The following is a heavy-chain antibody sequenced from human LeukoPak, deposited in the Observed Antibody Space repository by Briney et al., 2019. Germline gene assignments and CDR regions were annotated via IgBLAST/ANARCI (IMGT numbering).Heavy chain of an antibody. CDR3: ASLLLQDGDAH. D-gene: IGHD4-17*01. J-gene: IGHJ4*02. CDR2: IYYSGST. V-gene: IGHV4-39*01. CDR1: GGSISSSSYY. Sequence: KPSETLSLTCTVSGGSISSSSYYWGWIRQPPGKGLEWIGSIYYSGSTYYNPSLKSRVTVSVDTSKNQFSLGLTSVTAADTAIYYCASLLLQDGDAHWGQGILVTVSS.